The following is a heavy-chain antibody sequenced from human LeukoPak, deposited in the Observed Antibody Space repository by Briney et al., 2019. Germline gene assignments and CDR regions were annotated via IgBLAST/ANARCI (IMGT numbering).Heavy chain of an antibody. CDR3: ASLEGYCSGGSCYGPFDY. V-gene: IGHV3-23*01. CDR1: GFTFSTFA. Sequence: GGSLRLSCAASGFTFSTFAMSWVRQAPGKGLEWVSAISGSGGGTYYADSVKGRLTISRDNSKNTLYLQMNSLRAEDTAVYYCASLEGYCSGGSCYGPFDYWGQGTLVTVSS. J-gene: IGHJ4*02. CDR2: ISGSGGGT. D-gene: IGHD2-15*01.